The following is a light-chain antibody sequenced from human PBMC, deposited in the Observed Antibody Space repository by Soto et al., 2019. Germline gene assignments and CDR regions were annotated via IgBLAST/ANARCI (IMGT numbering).Light chain of an antibody. Sequence: DIQMTQSPSSLSASVGYRVPITCRASQSISSWLAWYQQKPGKAPKLLIYKASSLQSGVPSRFSGSGSGTEFTLTISSLQPDDFATYYCQQYTSRWTFGQGTKVDIK. CDR2: KAS. CDR3: QQYTSRWT. V-gene: IGKV1-5*03. CDR1: QSISSW. J-gene: IGKJ1*01.